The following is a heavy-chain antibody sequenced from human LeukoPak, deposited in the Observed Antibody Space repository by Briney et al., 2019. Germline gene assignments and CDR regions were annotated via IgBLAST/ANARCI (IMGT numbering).Heavy chain of an antibody. D-gene: IGHD3-22*01. J-gene: IGHJ4*02. V-gene: IGHV4-59*01. CDR2: IHDSGSS. Sequence: PSETLSLTCTVSGGSMSSYYWSWIRQPPGKGLEWIGNIHDSGSSNYNPSLKSRVTISVETSTNQFSLRLSSVTAADTAVYYCARAYYGGSGYVSWGQGTLVIVSS. CDR1: GGSMSSYY. CDR3: ARAYYGGSGYVS.